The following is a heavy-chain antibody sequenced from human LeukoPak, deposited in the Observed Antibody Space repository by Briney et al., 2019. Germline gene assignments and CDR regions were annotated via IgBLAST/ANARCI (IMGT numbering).Heavy chain of an antibody. CDR2: ISSSGSTI. CDR1: GFTFSSYE. D-gene: IGHD2-21*02. V-gene: IGHV3-48*03. J-gene: IGHJ4*02. CDR3: ARSVVVTAGGPFDY. Sequence: GGSLRLSCAASGFTFSSYEMNWVRQAPGKGLEWFSYISSSGSTIYYADSVKGRFTISRDNAKNSLYLQMNSLRAEDTAVYYCARSVVVTAGGPFDYWGQGTLVTVSS.